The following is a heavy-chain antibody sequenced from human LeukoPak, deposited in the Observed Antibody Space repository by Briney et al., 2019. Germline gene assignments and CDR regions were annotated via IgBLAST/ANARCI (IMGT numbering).Heavy chain of an antibody. D-gene: IGHD4-17*01. CDR1: GFTFSSYG. CDR3: ARDRIEPTGPGTVYYGMDV. Sequence: PGGSLRLSCAASGFTFSSYGMHWVRQAPGKGLEWVAVIWYDGSNKYYADSVKGRFTISRDNSKNTLYLQMNSLRAEDTAVYYCARDRIEPTGPGTVYYGMDVWGQGTTVTVSS. J-gene: IGHJ6*02. CDR2: IWYDGSNK. V-gene: IGHV3-33*01.